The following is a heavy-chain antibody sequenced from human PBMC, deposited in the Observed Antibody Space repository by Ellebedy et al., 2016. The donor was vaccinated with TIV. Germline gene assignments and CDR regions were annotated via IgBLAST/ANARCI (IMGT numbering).Heavy chain of an antibody. D-gene: IGHD3-22*01. V-gene: IGHV3-9*01. CDR2: ISWNSGSI. J-gene: IGHJ4*02. Sequence: SLKISXAASGFTFDDYAMHWVRQAPGKGLEWVSGISWNSGSIGYADSVKGRFTISRDNAKNSLYLQMNSLRAEDTALYYCAKGGSSGYIVYWGQGTLVTVSS. CDR3: AKGGSSGYIVY. CDR1: GFTFDDYA.